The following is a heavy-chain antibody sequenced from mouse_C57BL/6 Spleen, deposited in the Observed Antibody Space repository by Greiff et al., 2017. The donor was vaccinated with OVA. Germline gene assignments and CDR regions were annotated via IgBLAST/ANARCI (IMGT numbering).Heavy chain of an antibody. J-gene: IGHJ4*01. V-gene: IGHV1-80*01. CDR3: ARDGYFPYAMDY. CDR2: IYPGDGDT. CDR1: GYAFSSYW. D-gene: IGHD2-3*01. Sequence: VQLQQSGAELVKPGASVKISCKASGYAFSSYWMNWVKQRPGKGLEWIGQIYPGDGDTNYNGKFKGKATLTADKSSSTAYMQLSSLTSEDSAVYFCARDGYFPYAMDYWGQGTSVTVAS.